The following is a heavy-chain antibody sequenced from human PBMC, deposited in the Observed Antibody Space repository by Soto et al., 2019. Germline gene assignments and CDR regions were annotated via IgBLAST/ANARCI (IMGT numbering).Heavy chain of an antibody. D-gene: IGHD1-26*01. J-gene: IGHJ4*02. CDR1: GRTFLISA. V-gene: IGHV1-69*06. CDR3: ARGKEWEQPSNHYYCDY. CDR2: IIPILGTI. Sequence: QVPLVQSGAEVKTPGSSVRVSCKTAGRTFLISAIAWVRQAPGQGLEWMGGIIPILGTIHIAQKFQGTVNFTADRSTSTGYMDLSSLRSEDTATYFCARGKEWEQPSNHYYCDYWGQGRQVIVSS.